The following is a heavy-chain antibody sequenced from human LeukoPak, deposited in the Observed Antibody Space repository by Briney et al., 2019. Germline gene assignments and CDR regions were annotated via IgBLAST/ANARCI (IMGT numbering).Heavy chain of an antibody. J-gene: IGHJ4*02. Sequence: GGSLRLSCAASGFTFSSYGMHWVRQAPGKGLEWVAFIRYDGSNKYYADSVKGRFTISRDNSKNTLYLQMNSLRAEDTAVYYCAKDGEDKPDSSGYYGPADFDYWGQGTLVTVSS. CDR3: AKDGEDKPDSSGYYGPADFDY. V-gene: IGHV3-30*02. CDR1: GFTFSSYG. CDR2: IRYDGSNK. D-gene: IGHD3-22*01.